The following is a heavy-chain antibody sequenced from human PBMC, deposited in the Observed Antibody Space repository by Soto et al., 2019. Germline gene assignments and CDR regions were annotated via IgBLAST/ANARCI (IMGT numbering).Heavy chain of an antibody. V-gene: IGHV3-30*18. Sequence: QVQLVESGGGVVQPGTSLRLSCAASGFTFRTYDMHWVRQAPGKGLEWVALISYDGSNEYYSGSVKGRFSVVRDNSKNTLYLQMNSLRPEDTAVYYCAKGRDSGGYYYAYWGQGALVTVSS. CDR2: ISYDGSNE. CDR1: GFTFRTYD. CDR3: AKGRDSGGYYYAY. J-gene: IGHJ4*02. D-gene: IGHD3-22*01.